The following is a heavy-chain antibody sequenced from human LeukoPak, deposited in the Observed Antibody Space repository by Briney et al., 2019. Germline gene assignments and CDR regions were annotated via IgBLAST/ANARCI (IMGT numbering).Heavy chain of an antibody. J-gene: IGHJ4*02. D-gene: IGHD6-13*01. V-gene: IGHV4-59*01. CDR2: IYYSGST. CDR1: GGSISSYY. Sequence: PSETLSLTCTASGGSISSYYWSWVRQPPGKGLEWIGYIYYSGSTNYNPSLKSRVTISVDTSKNQFSLKLSSVTAADTAVYYCARVESSWYIEKWGQGTLVTVSS. CDR3: ARVESSWYIEK.